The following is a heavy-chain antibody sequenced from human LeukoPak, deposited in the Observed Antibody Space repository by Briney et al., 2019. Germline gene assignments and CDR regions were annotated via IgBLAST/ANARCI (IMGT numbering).Heavy chain of an antibody. CDR1: GFTLSSYS. D-gene: IGHD6-13*01. CDR2: ISSSSSYI. J-gene: IGHJ4*02. CDR3: ARDPRYSSLIFDY. Sequence: GGSLRLSCAASGFTLSSYSMNWVRQAPGKGLEWVSSISSSSSYIYYADSVKGRFTISRDNAKNSLYLQMNSLRAEDTAVYYCARDPRYSSLIFDYWGQGTLVTVSS. V-gene: IGHV3-21*01.